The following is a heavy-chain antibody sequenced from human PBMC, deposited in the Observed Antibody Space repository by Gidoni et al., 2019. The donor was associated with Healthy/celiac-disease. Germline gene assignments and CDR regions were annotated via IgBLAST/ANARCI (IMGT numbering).Heavy chain of an antibody. D-gene: IGHD2-2*01. CDR1: GFTFSGSA. Sequence: EVQLVESGGGLVQPGGSLKLSCAASGFTFSGSAMHWVRQASGKGLEWVGRIRSKANSYATAYAASVKGRFTISRDDSKNTAYLQMNSLKTEDTAVYYCTTPYCSSTSCPISWGQGTLVTVSS. J-gene: IGHJ4*02. CDR2: IRSKANSYAT. V-gene: IGHV3-73*01. CDR3: TTPYCSSTSCPIS.